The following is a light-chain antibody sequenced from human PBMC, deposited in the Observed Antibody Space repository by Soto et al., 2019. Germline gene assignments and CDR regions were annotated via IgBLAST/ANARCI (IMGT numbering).Light chain of an antibody. CDR2: DAS. J-gene: IGKJ1*01. CDR1: QDISDS. Sequence: DIQMTQSPSSLSASVGDRITMTCQASQDISDSLNWYQQKPGRAPNLLIYDASNLETGVPSRFSGSGSGTDFTFTITGLQPEDIATYYCQQSYTTPWTFGLGTKVDIK. CDR3: QQSYTTPWT. V-gene: IGKV1-33*01.